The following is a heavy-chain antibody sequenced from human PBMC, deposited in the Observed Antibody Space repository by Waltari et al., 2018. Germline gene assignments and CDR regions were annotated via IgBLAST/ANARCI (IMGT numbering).Heavy chain of an antibody. V-gene: IGHV4-39*07. CDR3: ASTPWYNDGYYYFDY. CDR1: GGSLSTSYYY. J-gene: IGHJ4*02. D-gene: IGHD1-20*01. CDR2: INNRGNT. Sequence: QLQLQESGPGLVKPSETLSLTCTVSGGSLSTSYYYWGWIRQPPGKGLQWIGIINNRGNTNYNTSLKSRVTISVDTSNNQFSLKLASVTAADTAVYYCASTPWYNDGYYYFDYWGQGILVTVSS.